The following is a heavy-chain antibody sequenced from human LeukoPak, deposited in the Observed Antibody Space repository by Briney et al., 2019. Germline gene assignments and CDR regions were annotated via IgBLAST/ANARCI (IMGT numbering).Heavy chain of an antibody. CDR3: ARSSGYGFSYFDY. V-gene: IGHV1-69*01. CDR2: IIPIFGTA. D-gene: IGHD3-10*01. CDR1: GYTLTELS. J-gene: IGHJ4*02. Sequence: EASVKVSCKVSGYTLTELSMHWVRQAPGQGLEWMGGIIPIFGTANYAQKFQGRVTITADESTSTAYMELSRLRSEDTAVYYCARSSGYGFSYFDYWGQGTLVTVSS.